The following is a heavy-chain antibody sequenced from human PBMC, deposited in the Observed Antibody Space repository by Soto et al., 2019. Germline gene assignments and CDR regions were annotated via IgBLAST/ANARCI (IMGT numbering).Heavy chain of an antibody. Sequence: SETLSLTCTVSGGSISSSSYYWGWIRQPPGKGLEWIGSIYYSGSTYYNPSLKSRVTISVDTSKNQFSLKLSSVTAADTAVYYCARQSLINPRWGIRGNWFDPWGQGTLVTVSS. CDR1: GGSISSSSYY. CDR3: ARQSLINPRWGIRGNWFDP. V-gene: IGHV4-39*01. D-gene: IGHD3-10*01. J-gene: IGHJ5*02. CDR2: IYYSGST.